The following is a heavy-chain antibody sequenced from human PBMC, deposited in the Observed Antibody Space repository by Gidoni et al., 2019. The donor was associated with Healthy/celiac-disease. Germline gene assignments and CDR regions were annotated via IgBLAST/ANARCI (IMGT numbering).Heavy chain of an antibody. Sequence: QVQLQESGPGLVKPSQTLSLTCTVSDGSISSGGYYWSWIRQHPGKGLEGIGYIYYSGSTYYNPSLKSRVTISVDTSKNQFSLKLSSVTAADTAVYYCARDRVDSSDPRWAYNWFDPWGQGTLVTVSS. CDR2: IYYSGST. CDR3: ARDRVDSSDPRWAYNWFDP. D-gene: IGHD6-19*01. V-gene: IGHV4-31*03. CDR1: DGSISSGGYY. J-gene: IGHJ5*02.